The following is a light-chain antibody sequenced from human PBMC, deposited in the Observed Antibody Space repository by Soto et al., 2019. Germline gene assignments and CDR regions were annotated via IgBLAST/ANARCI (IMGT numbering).Light chain of an antibody. CDR3: HQYGGSPPYT. CDR2: GAS. Sequence: EIVLTQSPGTLSLSPGERATLSCRASQSVSSNYLAWYQHKPGQAPRLLIYGASSWATGIPDRFSGSGSGTDFTLTVSRLEPEDFAVYYCHQYGGSPPYTFGQGTKLEIK. CDR1: QSVSSNY. V-gene: IGKV3-20*01. J-gene: IGKJ2*01.